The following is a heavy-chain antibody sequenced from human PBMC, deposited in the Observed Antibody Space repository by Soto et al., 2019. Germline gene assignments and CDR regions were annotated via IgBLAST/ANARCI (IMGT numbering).Heavy chain of an antibody. J-gene: IGHJ5*02. V-gene: IGHV4-31*03. CDR1: GGSISSGGYY. CDR3: ARASDGSGSYPRSAAVRKGFYWFDP. D-gene: IGHD3-10*01. Sequence: QVQLQESGPGLVKPSQTLSLTCTVSGGSISSGGYYWSWIRQHPGKGLEWIGYIYYSGSTYYNPSLKSRVTISGDPYKTQFSLKPSSVTDADRAVYYCARASDGSGSYPRSAAVRKGFYWFDPWGQVTLVTVSS. CDR2: IYYSGST.